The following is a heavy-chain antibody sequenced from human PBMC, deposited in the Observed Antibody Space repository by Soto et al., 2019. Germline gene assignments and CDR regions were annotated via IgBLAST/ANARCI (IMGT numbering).Heavy chain of an antibody. CDR3: ARVIGYSRFPYDY. J-gene: IGHJ4*02. V-gene: IGHV1-8*01. Sequence: ASVKVSCKASGYTFTSYDINWVRQATGQGLEWMGWMNPNSGNTGYAQKFQGRVTMTRNTSMSTAYMELRSLRSDDTAVYYCARVIGYSRFPYDYWGQGTLVTVSS. CDR2: MNPNSGNT. CDR1: GYTFTSYD. D-gene: IGHD6-13*01.